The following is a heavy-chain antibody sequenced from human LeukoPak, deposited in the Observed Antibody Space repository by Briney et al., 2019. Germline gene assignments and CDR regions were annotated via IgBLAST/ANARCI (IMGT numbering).Heavy chain of an antibody. J-gene: IGHJ4*02. CDR1: GFTFSSYG. CDR2: ISYDGSNK. D-gene: IGHD4-23*01. CDR3: AKIPSTDGGNGLTHY. V-gene: IGHV3-30*18. Sequence: GGSLRLSCAASGFTFSSYGMHWVRQAPGKGLEWVAVISYDGSNKYYADSVKGRFTISRDNSKNTLYLQMNSLRAEGTAVYYCAKIPSTDGGNGLTHYWGQGTLVTVSS.